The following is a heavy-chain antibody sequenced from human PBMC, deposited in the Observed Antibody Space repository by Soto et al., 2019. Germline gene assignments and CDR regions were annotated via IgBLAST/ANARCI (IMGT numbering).Heavy chain of an antibody. CDR3: ARVGTCGGDCYYYYYYYGMDV. J-gene: IGHJ6*02. CDR1: GYTFTSYG. Sequence: ASVKVSCKASGYTFTSYGISWVRQAPGQGLEWMGWISAYNGNTNYAQKLQGRVTMTTDTSTSTAYMELRSLRSDDTAVYYCARVGTCGGDCYYYYYYYGMDVWGQGTTVTVLL. CDR2: ISAYNGNT. D-gene: IGHD2-21*02. V-gene: IGHV1-18*01.